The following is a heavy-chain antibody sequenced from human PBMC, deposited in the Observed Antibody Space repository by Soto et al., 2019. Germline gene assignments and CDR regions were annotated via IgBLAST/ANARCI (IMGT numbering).Heavy chain of an antibody. Sequence: EVQLVESGGGLVKPGGSLRLSCAASGFTFSNAWMSWVRQAPGKGLEWVGRIKTRTDGGTTDYAAPVKGRFTISRDDSKNTLFLQMNSLKTEDTAVYYCPTVTAVAIYNFDYWGQGTLVTVSS. CDR2: IKTRTDGGTT. D-gene: IGHD5-18*01. J-gene: IGHJ4*02. CDR3: PTVTAVAIYNFDY. CDR1: GFTFSNAW. V-gene: IGHV3-15*01.